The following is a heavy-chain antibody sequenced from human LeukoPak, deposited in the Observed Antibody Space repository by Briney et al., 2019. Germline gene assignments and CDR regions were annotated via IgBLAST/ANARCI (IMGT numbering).Heavy chain of an antibody. D-gene: IGHD1-26*01. CDR1: GGTFSSYA. J-gene: IGHJ5*02. CDR3: ARDPPYSGSYHNWFDP. V-gene: IGHV1-69*05. CDR2: IIPIFGTA. Sequence: ASVKVSCKASGGTFSSYAISWVRQAPGQGLEWMGGIIPIFGTANYAQKFQGRVTITTDESTSTAYIELSSLRSEDTAVYYCARDPPYSGSYHNWFDPWGQGTLVTVSS.